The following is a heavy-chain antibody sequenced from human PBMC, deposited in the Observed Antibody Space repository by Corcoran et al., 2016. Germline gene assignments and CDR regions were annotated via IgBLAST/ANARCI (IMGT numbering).Heavy chain of an antibody. Sequence: EVQLVESGGGLVKPGGSLRLSCAASGFTFSNAWMNWVRQAPGKGLEWVGRIKSKTDGGTTDYAAPVKGRFTISRDDSKNTLYLQMNSLKTEDTAVYYCTGSYLFITIFGVDIRPYYYYGMDVWGQGTTVTVSS. CDR3: TGSYLFITIFGVDIRPYYYYGMDV. CDR2: IKSKTDGGTT. V-gene: IGHV3-15*07. D-gene: IGHD3-3*01. J-gene: IGHJ6*02. CDR1: GFTFSNAW.